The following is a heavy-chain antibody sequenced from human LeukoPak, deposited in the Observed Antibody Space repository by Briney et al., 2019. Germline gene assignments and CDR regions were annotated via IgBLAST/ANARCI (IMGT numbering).Heavy chain of an antibody. Sequence: PGGSLRLSCAASGFTFSSYEMNWVRQAPGKGLEWVSYISSSGTTKHYANSVKGRFTISRDNAKNSLYLQMNSLRAEDTAVYYCARDPRWLQYYFDYWGQGTLVTVSS. CDR1: GFTFSSYE. CDR2: ISSSGTTK. V-gene: IGHV3-48*03. D-gene: IGHD5-24*01. J-gene: IGHJ4*02. CDR3: ARDPRWLQYYFDY.